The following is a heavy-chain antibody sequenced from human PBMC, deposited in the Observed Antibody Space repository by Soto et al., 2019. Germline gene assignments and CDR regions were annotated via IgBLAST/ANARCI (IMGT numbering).Heavy chain of an antibody. V-gene: IGHV1-69*12. D-gene: IGHD2-15*01. Sequence: QVQLVQSGAEVKKPGSSVKVSCKASGGTFSSYAISWVRQAPGQGLELMGGIIPIFGTANYAQKFQGRVTITADESTSTAYMELNSLRSEDTAVYYCARVVTVVKSFHYWYFDLWGRGTLVTVSS. CDR2: IIPIFGTA. CDR1: GGTFSSYA. CDR3: ARVVTVVKSFHYWYFDL. J-gene: IGHJ2*01.